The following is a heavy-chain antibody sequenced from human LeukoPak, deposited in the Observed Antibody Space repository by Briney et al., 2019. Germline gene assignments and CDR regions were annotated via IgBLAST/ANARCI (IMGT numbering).Heavy chain of an antibody. J-gene: IGHJ6*03. CDR3: ARGYFVVVPAAIRYYYYYMDV. V-gene: IGHV4-34*01. Sequence: SETLSLTCAVYGGSFSGYYWSWIRQPPGKGLEWIGEINHSGSTNYSPSLKSRVTISVDTSKNQFSLKLSSVTAADTAVYYCARGYFVVVPAAIRYYYYYMDVWGKGTTVTVSS. D-gene: IGHD2-2*01. CDR2: INHSGST. CDR1: GGSFSGYY.